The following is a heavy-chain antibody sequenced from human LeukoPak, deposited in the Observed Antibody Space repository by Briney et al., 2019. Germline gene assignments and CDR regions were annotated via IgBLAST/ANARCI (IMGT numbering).Heavy chain of an antibody. V-gene: IGHV1-18*01. Sequence: GALVKDSCKASGYTLTSYGISGVRQAPGQGVEGMGWIRAYNGNTNYAQKLQGRVTMTTDTSTSTAYMELRSLRSDDTAVYYCARYYYDSSGYPLDYWGEGTLVTVSS. J-gene: IGHJ4*02. CDR1: GYTLTSYG. CDR3: ARYYYDSSGYPLDY. D-gene: IGHD3-22*01. CDR2: IRAYNGNT.